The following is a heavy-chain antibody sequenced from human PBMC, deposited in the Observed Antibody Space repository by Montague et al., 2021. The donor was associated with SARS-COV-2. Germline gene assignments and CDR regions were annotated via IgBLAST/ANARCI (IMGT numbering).Heavy chain of an antibody. CDR1: GESVSGYY. Sequence: SETLSLTCAVYGESVSGYYWSWIRQPPGKGLEWIGEINHSGSTDYNPSLKSRVTISVHTSRNQFSLDLSSVTAADTAMYYCASHFVWQQLSTWGQGTLVSVSS. CDR3: ASHFVWQQLST. V-gene: IGHV4-34*01. J-gene: IGHJ4*02. CDR2: INHSGST. D-gene: IGHD6-13*01.